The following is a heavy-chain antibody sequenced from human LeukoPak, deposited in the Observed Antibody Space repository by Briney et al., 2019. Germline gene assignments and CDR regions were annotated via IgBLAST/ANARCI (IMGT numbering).Heavy chain of an antibody. V-gene: IGHV4-39*01. Sequence: SETLSLTCTVSGGSISSSSYYWGWIRQPPGKGLEWIGSIYYSGSTYYNPSLKSRVTISVDTSKNQFSLKLSSVTAADTAVYYCARRVGRDWFDPWGQGTLVTVS. CDR2: IYYSGST. CDR1: GGSISSSSYY. D-gene: IGHD1-26*01. J-gene: IGHJ5*02. CDR3: ARRVGRDWFDP.